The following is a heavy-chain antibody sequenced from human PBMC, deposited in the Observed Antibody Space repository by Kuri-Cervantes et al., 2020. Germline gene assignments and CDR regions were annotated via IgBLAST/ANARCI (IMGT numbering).Heavy chain of an antibody. CDR2: ISYDGSNK. D-gene: IGHD3-10*01. J-gene: IGHJ4*02. V-gene: IGHV3-30*18. CDR1: GFTFSSYG. CDR3: AKAPYPPRSLLWFGELSLDY. Sequence: GESLKISCAASGFTFSSYGMHWVRQAPGKGLEWVAVISYDGSNKYYADSVKGRFTISRDNSKNTLYLQMNSLRAEDTAVYYCAKAPYPPRSLLWFGELSLDYWGQGTLVTVSS.